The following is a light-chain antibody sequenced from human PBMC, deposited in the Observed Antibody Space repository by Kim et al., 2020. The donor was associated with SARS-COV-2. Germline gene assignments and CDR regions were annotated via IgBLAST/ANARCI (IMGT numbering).Light chain of an antibody. V-gene: IGLV2-14*03. J-gene: IGLJ3*02. CDR2: DVT. Sequence: QSLTIPCPGTSSDVGGFNYVSWYQQHPGKAPRLIIYDVTKRPSGVSNRFSGSKSGNTASLTISGLQAEDEADYYCSSYSSTISWVFGGGTKLTVL. CDR3: SSYSSTISWV. CDR1: SSDVGGFNY.